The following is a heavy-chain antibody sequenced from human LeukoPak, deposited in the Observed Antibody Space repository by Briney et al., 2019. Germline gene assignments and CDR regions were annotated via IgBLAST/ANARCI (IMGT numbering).Heavy chain of an antibody. CDR2: INHSGST. D-gene: IGHD6-19*01. CDR3: ARVRGWFGPDY. CDR1: GRPFSGYY. Sequence: SETLSPTCAVYGRPFSGYYWSWIRQPPGKGLEWIGEINHSGSTNYNPSLKSRVTISVDTSKNQFSLKLSSVTAADTAVYYCARVRGWFGPDYWGQGTLVTVSS. J-gene: IGHJ4*02. V-gene: IGHV4-34*01.